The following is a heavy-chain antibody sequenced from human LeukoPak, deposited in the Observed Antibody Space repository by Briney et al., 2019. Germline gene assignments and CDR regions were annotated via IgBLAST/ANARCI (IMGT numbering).Heavy chain of an antibody. CDR2: IKQDGSDK. CDR1: GLTFRNYW. Sequence: GGSLRLSCAASGLTFRNYWMSWVRQAPGRGLEWVANIKQDGSDKFYVDSVNGRFTISRDNAKNSLYLQMNTLRAEDTAIYYCATFSGAHHKTFDSWGQGTLVTVSS. CDR3: ATFSGAHHKTFDS. V-gene: IGHV3-7*01. J-gene: IGHJ4*02. D-gene: IGHD1-14*01.